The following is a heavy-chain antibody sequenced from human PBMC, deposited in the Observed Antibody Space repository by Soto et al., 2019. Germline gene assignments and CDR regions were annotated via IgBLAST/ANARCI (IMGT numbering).Heavy chain of an antibody. J-gene: IGHJ6*02. Sequence: ASVKVSCKASGYIFTSYAMHWVRQAPGQRLEWMGWINAGNGNTKYSQKFQGRVTITRDTSASTAYMELRSLISDDTAVYYCVRDVYCSGGNCYSNYNYFGMDVWGQRTTVTVSS. V-gene: IGHV1-3*01. D-gene: IGHD2-15*01. CDR3: VRDVYCSGGNCYSNYNYFGMDV. CDR2: INAGNGNT. CDR1: GYIFTSYA.